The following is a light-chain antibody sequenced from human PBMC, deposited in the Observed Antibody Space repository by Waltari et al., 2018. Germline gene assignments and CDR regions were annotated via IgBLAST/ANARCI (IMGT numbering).Light chain of an antibody. CDR2: DAS. J-gene: IGKJ1*01. CDR1: QSVGMS. Sequence: EIVLTQYPGPQSLSPRERATLSCRASQSVGMSLVWYQQKPGQTPRLLIYDASTRATCIPYRFSGSGSGTDFSLTISRLEPEEFAVYFCQNYVRLPATFGQGTKVEIK. CDR3: QNYVRLPAT. V-gene: IGKV3-20*01.